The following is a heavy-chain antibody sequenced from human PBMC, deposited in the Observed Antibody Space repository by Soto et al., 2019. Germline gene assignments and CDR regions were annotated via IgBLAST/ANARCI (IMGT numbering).Heavy chain of an antibody. V-gene: IGHV1-18*01. CDR2: ISAYNGNT. CDR3: AREGYYDSSGYQYGMDV. CDR1: GYTFTSYG. Sequence: QVQLVQSGAEVKKPGASVKVSCKASGYTFTSYGISWVRQAPGQGLEWMGWISAYNGNTNYAQKLQGRVTMTTDTSTSTAYMELRSVRSDDTAVYYCAREGYYDSSGYQYGMDVWGQGTTVTVSS. D-gene: IGHD3-22*01. J-gene: IGHJ6*02.